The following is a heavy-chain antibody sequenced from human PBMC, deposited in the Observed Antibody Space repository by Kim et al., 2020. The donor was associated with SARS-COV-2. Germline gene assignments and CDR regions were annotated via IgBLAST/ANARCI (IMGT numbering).Heavy chain of an antibody. D-gene: IGHD2-21*02. CDR1: GGSISSGGYY. CDR3: AREWPRDPTDDAFDI. CDR2: IYYSGST. V-gene: IGHV4-31*03. J-gene: IGHJ3*02. Sequence: SETLSLTCTVSGGSISSGGYYWSWIRQHPGKGLEWIGYIYYSGSTYYNPSLKSRVTISVDTSKNQFSLKLSSVTAADTAVYYCAREWPRDPTDDAFDIWGQGTMVTVSS.